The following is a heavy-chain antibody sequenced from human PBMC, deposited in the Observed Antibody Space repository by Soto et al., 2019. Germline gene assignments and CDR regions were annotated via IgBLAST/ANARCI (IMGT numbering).Heavy chain of an antibody. CDR1: GFTFSSYS. Sequence: PGGSLRLSCAASGFTFSSYSMNWVRQAPGKGLEWVSYISSSSSTIYYADSVKGRFTISRDNAKNSLYLQMNSLRDEDTAVYYCARDRYDSSGYVAPFDYWGQGTLVTVS. CDR3: ARDRYDSSGYVAPFDY. V-gene: IGHV3-48*02. J-gene: IGHJ4*02. CDR2: ISSSSSTI. D-gene: IGHD3-22*01.